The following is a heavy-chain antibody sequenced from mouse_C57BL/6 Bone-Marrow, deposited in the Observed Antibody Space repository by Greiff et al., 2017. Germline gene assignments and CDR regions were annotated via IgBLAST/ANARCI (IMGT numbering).Heavy chain of an antibody. CDR2: LSNLAYSI. J-gene: IGHJ4*01. Sequence: EVQGVESGGGLVQPGGSLKLSCAASGFTFSDYGMAWVRQAPRKGPEWVAFLSNLAYSIYYAATVTGRFTISRENAKHTLYLEMSSLRSGDTAMYYSAGQSRGITTAMDYWGQGTSVTVSS. CDR3: AGQSRGITTAMDY. V-gene: IGHV5-15*01. D-gene: IGHD1-1*01. CDR1: GFTFSDYG.